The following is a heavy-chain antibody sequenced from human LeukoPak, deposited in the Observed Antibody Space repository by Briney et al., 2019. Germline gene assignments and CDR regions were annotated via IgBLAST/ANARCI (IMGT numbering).Heavy chain of an antibody. CDR3: AKHLGSHSFLFYYKDV. J-gene: IGHJ6*03. D-gene: IGHD2-21*01. CDR1: EFTFSRFA. V-gene: IGHV3-23*01. CDR2: LSGSGGDT. Sequence: GGSLRLSCEASEFTFSRFAMSWIRQPPGTGLEWVSTLSGSGGDTYYADSVKGRFTTSRDNSKDTLYLQMDNLRADDTAVYYCAKHLGSHSFLFYYKDVWGKGTSVIVSS.